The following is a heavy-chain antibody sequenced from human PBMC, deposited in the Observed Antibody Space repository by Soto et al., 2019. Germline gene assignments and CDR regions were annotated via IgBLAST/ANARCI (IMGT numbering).Heavy chain of an antibody. J-gene: IGHJ6*02. CDR3: ARSYGDWIYSYGMDV. CDR1: GFTFSSYS. Sequence: PGGSLRLSCAASGFTFSSYSMNWVRQAPGKGLEWVSSISSSSSYIYYADSVKGRFTISRDNAKNSLYLQMNSLRAEDTAVYYCARSYGDWIYSYGMDVWGQGTTVTVSS. V-gene: IGHV3-21*01. CDR2: ISSSSSYI. D-gene: IGHD4-17*01.